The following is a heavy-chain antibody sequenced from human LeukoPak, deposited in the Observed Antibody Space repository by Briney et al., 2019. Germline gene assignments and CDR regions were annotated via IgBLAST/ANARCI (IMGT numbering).Heavy chain of an antibody. Sequence: PGGSLRLSCAASGFTFSNNWMSWVRQAPGKGLEWVANIKQDGSEKYYVDSVKGRFTISRDNAKNSLYLQMNSLRAEDTAVYYCAELGITMIGGVWGKGTTVTISS. J-gene: IGHJ6*04. D-gene: IGHD3-10*02. CDR1: GFTFSNNW. CDR3: AELGITMIGGV. CDR2: IKQDGSEK. V-gene: IGHV3-7*01.